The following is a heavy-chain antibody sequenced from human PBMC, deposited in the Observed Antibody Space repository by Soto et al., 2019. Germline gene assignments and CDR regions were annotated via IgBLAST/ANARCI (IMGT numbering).Heavy chain of an antibody. Sequence: QITLKESGPTLVRPPQTLTLTCTFSGFSLTSGVGVGWIRQPPGKALEWLALIYWDDDKRYSPSLKNRLTITKHTSKNQGFLTMTNVGPVDTATYFCAHIDPEIVTVGGHGGFDYWGQGTLVTVSS. V-gene: IGHV2-5*02. CDR1: GFSLTSGVG. D-gene: IGHD5-12*01. CDR3: AHIDPEIVTVGGHGGFDY. CDR2: IYWDDDK. J-gene: IGHJ4*02.